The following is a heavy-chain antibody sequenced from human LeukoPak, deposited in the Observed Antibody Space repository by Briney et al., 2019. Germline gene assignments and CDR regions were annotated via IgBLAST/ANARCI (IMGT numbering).Heavy chain of an antibody. CDR2: ISGSGGIT. CDR1: GFTFSSYW. V-gene: IGHV3-23*01. J-gene: IGHJ4*02. Sequence: PGGSLRLSCAASGFTFSSYWMSWVRQAPGKGLEWVSVISGSGGITYYEDSVKGRFTISRDNSKNTLYLQMNSLRAEDTAVYYCATEYYYDSSGYWGPGSFDYWGQGTLVTVSS. CDR3: ATEYYYDSSGYWGPGSFDY. D-gene: IGHD3-22*01.